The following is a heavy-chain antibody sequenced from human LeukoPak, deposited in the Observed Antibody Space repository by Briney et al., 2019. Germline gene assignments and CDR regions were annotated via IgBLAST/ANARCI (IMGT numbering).Heavy chain of an antibody. D-gene: IGHD3-10*01. Sequence: SQTLSLTCTVSGGSISSGSYYWSWIRQPAGKGLEWIGRIYTSGSTNYNPSLKSRVTISVDTSKNQFSLKLSSVAAADTAVYYCARDPYYGSGSYSYMDVWGKGTTVTISS. V-gene: IGHV4-61*02. CDR1: GGSISSGSYY. CDR2: IYTSGST. CDR3: ARDPYYGSGSYSYMDV. J-gene: IGHJ6*03.